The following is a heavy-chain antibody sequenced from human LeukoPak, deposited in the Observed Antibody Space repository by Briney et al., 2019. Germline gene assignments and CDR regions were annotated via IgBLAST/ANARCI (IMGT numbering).Heavy chain of an antibody. J-gene: IGHJ4*02. Sequence: SETLSLTCTVSGVSITSSSYYWGWIRQPPGKGPEWIGSIHYGANTYRNPSLKSRVTISMDASKNHFSLSLSSVTAADTAVYYCARNDAKMVTVDYWGQGTLVTVSS. CDR1: GVSITSSSYY. V-gene: IGHV4-39*02. D-gene: IGHD2-21*02. CDR2: IHYGANT. CDR3: ARNDAKMVTVDY.